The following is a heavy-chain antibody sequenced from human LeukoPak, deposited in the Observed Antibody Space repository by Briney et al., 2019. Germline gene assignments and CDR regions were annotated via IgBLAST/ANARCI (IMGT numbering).Heavy chain of an antibody. CDR1: GFTFSSYS. CDR2: ISSSSSYI. J-gene: IGHJ6*02. CDR3: ARDPDSSGYYRLRYYYYGMDV. Sequence: GGSLRLSCAASGFTFSSYSMNWVRQAPGKGLEWVSSISSSSSYIYYADSVKGRFTISRDNAKNSLYLQMNSLRAEDTAVYYCARDPDSSGYYRLRYYYYGMDVWGQGTTVTVSS. D-gene: IGHD3-22*01. V-gene: IGHV3-21*01.